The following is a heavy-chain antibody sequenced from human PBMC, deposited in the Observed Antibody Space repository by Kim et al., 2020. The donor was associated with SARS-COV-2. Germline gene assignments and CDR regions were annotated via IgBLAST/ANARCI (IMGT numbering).Heavy chain of an antibody. J-gene: IGHJ4*02. Sequence: ASVKVSCKASGYNFTAYYMHWVRQAPGQGLEWMGWINPNNGGTKVVPNFQDRVTMTRDTSINTAYMELSRLTSDDTATYYCLTDGGGDWEKNWGQGTLITVSS. D-gene: IGHD2-21*02. CDR1: GYNFTAYY. CDR3: LTDGGGDWEKN. V-gene: IGHV1-2*02. CDR2: INPNNGGT.